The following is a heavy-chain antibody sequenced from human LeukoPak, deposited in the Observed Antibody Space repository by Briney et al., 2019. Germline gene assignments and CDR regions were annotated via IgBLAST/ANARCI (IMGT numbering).Heavy chain of an antibody. D-gene: IGHD3-3*01. J-gene: IGHJ4*02. Sequence: GGSLRLSCEASGFGFSTFEMNWVRQAPGKGLEWVSYISSGGGNTPEYAESVKGRFTISRDNAKNSLYLQMNNLRVEDTAVYYCVRGLRFLGINNYWGQGILVPVSS. V-gene: IGHV3-48*03. CDR2: ISSGGGNTP. CDR3: VRGLRFLGINNY. CDR1: GFGFSTFE.